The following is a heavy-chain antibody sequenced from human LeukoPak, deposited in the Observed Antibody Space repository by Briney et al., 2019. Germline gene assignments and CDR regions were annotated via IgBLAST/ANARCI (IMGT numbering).Heavy chain of an antibody. CDR3: ARTYSSSSGNDAFDI. CDR1: GYTFTSYG. V-gene: IGHV1-2*04. CDR2: INPNSGGT. Sequence: ASVKVSCKASGYTFTSYGISWVRQAPGQGLEWMGWINPNSGGTNYAQKFQGWVTMTRDTSISTAYMELSRLRSDDTAVYYCARTYSSSSGNDAFDIWGQGTMVTVSS. D-gene: IGHD6-6*01. J-gene: IGHJ3*02.